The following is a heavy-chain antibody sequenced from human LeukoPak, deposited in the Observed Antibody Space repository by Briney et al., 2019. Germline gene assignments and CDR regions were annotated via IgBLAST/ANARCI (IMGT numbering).Heavy chain of an antibody. J-gene: IGHJ4*02. CDR2: ISSSSSTI. V-gene: IGHV3-48*01. D-gene: IGHD4/OR15-4a*01. CDR1: GFTFSSYS. Sequence: PGGSLRLSCAASGFTFSSYSMNWVRQAPGKGLEWVSYISSSSSTIYYADSVKGRFTISRDNAKNSLYLQMNSLRAEDTAVYYCASMGLTRAGDWGQGTLVTVFS. CDR3: ASMGLTRAGD.